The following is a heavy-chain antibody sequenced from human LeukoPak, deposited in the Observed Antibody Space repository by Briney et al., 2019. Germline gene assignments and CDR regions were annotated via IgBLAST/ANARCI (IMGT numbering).Heavy chain of an antibody. CDR2: MNPNRGKT. CDR1: GYTFTSYD. V-gene: IGHV1-8*03. Sequence: ASVTVSCKASGYTFTSYDINWVRQATGQGLEWMGWMNPNRGKTGYAQKFQGRVTITRNTSISTAYMELSSLRSEAAAVFCCARGGGGSYLADYWGQGTLVTVSS. J-gene: IGHJ4*02. CDR3: ARGGGGSYLADY. D-gene: IGHD1-26*01.